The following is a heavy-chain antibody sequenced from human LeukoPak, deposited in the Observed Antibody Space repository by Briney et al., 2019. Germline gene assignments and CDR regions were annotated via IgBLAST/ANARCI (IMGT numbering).Heavy chain of an antibody. Sequence: GASVKVSCKASGYTFTGYYTHWVRQAPGQGLEWMGWINPNSGGTNYAQKFQGGVTMTRDTSISTAYMELSRLRSDDTAVYYCARDGGSLLWFGELSPYYFDYWGQGTLVTVSS. D-gene: IGHD3-10*01. CDR1: GYTFTGYY. V-gene: IGHV1-2*02. CDR2: INPNSGGT. J-gene: IGHJ4*02. CDR3: ARDGGSLLWFGELSPYYFDY.